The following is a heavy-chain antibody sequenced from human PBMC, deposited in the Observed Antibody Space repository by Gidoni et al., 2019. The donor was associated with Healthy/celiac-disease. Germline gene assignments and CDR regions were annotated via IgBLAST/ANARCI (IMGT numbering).Heavy chain of an antibody. V-gene: IGHV4-39*01. CDR1: GGSISSSSYY. CDR2: SYYSGST. Sequence: QLQLQESGPGLVKPSETLSLTCTVPGGSISSSSYYWGWIRQPPGKGLEWIGSSYYSGSTYYNPSLKSRVTISVDTSKNQFSLKLSSVTAADTAVYYCARRRPLLWFGELVRGYYYGMDVWGQGTTVTVSS. D-gene: IGHD3-10*01. CDR3: ARRRPLLWFGELVRGYYYGMDV. J-gene: IGHJ6*02.